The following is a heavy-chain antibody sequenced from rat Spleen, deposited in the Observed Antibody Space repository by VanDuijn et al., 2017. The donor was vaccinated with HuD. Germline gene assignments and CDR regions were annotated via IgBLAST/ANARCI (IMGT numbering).Heavy chain of an antibody. Sequence: QVQLKESGPGLVQPSPTLSLTCTVSGFSLTSNGVSWVRQPPGKGLEWIAAISSGGSPYYNSSLKSRLSISRDTSKSQVFLKMNSMQTEDTAIYFCIRESLPGYNSHWFVYWGQGTLVTVSS. D-gene: IGHD1-4*01. J-gene: IGHJ3*01. CDR1: GFSLTSNG. CDR2: ISSGGSP. V-gene: IGHV2S12*01. CDR3: IRESLPGYNSHWFVY.